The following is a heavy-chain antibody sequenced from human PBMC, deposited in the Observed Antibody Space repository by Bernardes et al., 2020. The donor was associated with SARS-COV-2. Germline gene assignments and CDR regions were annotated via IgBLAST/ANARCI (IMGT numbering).Heavy chain of an antibody. D-gene: IGHD2-15*01. J-gene: IGHJ4*02. CDR1: GFSLSDYW. CDR3: ARDFGGNSDY. V-gene: IGHV3-74*01. Sequence: GGSLRLSCAASGFSLSDYWMHWVRQVPGKGLEWVSLLKSDGSGTSYADSVKRRFTISRDSAKNTLYLQMNSLRAEDTAVYYCARDFGGNSDYWGQGTLVTVSS. CDR2: LKSDGSGT.